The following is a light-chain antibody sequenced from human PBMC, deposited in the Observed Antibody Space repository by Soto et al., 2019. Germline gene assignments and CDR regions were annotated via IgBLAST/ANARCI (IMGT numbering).Light chain of an antibody. Sequence: QSVLTQPPSVSGAPGQRVTISCTGSSSSIGAGYDVHWYQQRPGTAPKLLIFGNSNRPSGVPDRFSGSKSGTSASLTITGLQAEDEGDYYCQSYDSTLSDRYVFGSGTKLDRP. CDR3: QSYDSTLSDRYV. CDR2: GNS. V-gene: IGLV1-40*01. CDR1: SSSIGAGYD. J-gene: IGLJ1*01.